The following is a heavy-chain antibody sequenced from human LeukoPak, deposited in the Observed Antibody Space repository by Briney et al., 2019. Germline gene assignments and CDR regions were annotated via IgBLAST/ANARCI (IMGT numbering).Heavy chain of an antibody. D-gene: IGHD1-26*01. CDR1: GYTFTSYY. Sequence: ASVKVSCKASGYTFTSYYMHWVRQAPGQGLEWMGIINPSGGSTSYAQKFQGRVTITADKSTSTAYMELSSLRSEDTAVYYCARRSGSYHHDAFDIWGQGTMVTVSS. CDR2: INPSGGST. J-gene: IGHJ3*02. V-gene: IGHV1-46*01. CDR3: ARRSGSYHHDAFDI.